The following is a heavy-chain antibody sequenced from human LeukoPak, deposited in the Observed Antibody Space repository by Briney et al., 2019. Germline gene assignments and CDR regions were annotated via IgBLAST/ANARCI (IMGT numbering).Heavy chain of an antibody. CDR2: INSDGSSI. CDR1: GFTFSSYW. CDR3: AREGRVSGYDFDC. D-gene: IGHD5-12*01. J-gene: IGHJ4*02. V-gene: IGHV3-74*03. Sequence: GGSLRLSCAASGFTFSSYWMHWVRQAPGKGLVWVSRINSDGSSITYADSVKGRFTISRDNAKNTLFLQMNSLRVEDTAVYYCAREGRVSGYDFDCWGQGTLVTVSS.